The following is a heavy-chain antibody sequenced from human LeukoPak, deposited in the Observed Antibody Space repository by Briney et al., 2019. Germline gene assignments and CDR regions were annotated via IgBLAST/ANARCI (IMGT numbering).Heavy chain of an antibody. Sequence: GGSLRLSCAASGFSFKDYYFSWIRQAPGKGLEWVSFINVNGGAMYYADFVRGRFTISRDNAKSSLYLEMNSLRVEDTAVYYCARGPRILAAGSYYFDYWGQGTLVAVSS. CDR2: INVNGGAM. CDR3: ARGPRILAAGSYYFDY. D-gene: IGHD6-13*01. CDR1: GFSFKDYY. V-gene: IGHV3-11*01. J-gene: IGHJ4*02.